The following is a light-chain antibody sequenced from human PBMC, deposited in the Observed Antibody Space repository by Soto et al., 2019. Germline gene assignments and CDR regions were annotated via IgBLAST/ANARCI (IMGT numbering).Light chain of an antibody. CDR2: DAS. CDR3: QQRTDWPIT. J-gene: IGKJ5*01. Sequence: EIVLTQSPATLSLSPGEKATLSCRASQSVTTNLAWYQQKRGQAPRLLIYDASSRVSGIPARFSGSGSGTDFTLTISSLEPEDFAVYYCQQRTDWPITFGQGTRLEIK. CDR1: QSVTTN. V-gene: IGKV3-11*01.